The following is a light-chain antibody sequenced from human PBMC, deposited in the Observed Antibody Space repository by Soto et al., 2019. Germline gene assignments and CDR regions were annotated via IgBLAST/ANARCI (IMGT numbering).Light chain of an antibody. J-gene: IGKJ2*01. V-gene: IGKV3-11*01. CDR2: DAS. Sequence: EIVLTQSPATLSLSPGERATLSCRASQSISTYLAWYQQRPGQAPRLLIYDASNRATGIPVRFSGSGSGTDFTRSISSLEPEDFAVYYCQQRSTWPRTFGQGTKLEIK. CDR1: QSISTY. CDR3: QQRSTWPRT.